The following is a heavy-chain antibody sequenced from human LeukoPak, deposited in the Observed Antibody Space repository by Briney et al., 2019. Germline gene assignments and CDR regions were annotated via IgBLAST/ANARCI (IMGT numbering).Heavy chain of an antibody. Sequence: GGSLRLSCAASGFTFSSYSMDWVRQAPGKGLEWVSSISSSSSYIYYADSVKGRFTISRDNAKNSLYLQMNSLRAEDTAVYYCARDQREGGYYFDYWGQGTLVTVSS. CDR3: ARDQREGGYYFDY. CDR1: GFTFSSYS. CDR2: ISSSSSYI. V-gene: IGHV3-21*01. D-gene: IGHD3-16*01. J-gene: IGHJ4*02.